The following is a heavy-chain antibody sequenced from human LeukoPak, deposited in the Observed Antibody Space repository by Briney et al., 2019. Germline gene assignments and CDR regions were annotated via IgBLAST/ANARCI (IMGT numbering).Heavy chain of an antibody. Sequence: GWSLRLSCAASGFTFSRYWVIGVRQAPGKGLEWVAHIKHDGSEKYYVDSVKGRFTISRDNAKNSLFLQMNSLRAEDTAAYYCSGWTTGIAVATQRNYWGQGTLVTVSS. V-gene: IGHV3-7*03. CDR3: SGWTTGIAVATQRNY. D-gene: IGHD6-19*01. J-gene: IGHJ4*02. CDR1: GFTFSRYW. CDR2: IKHDGSEK.